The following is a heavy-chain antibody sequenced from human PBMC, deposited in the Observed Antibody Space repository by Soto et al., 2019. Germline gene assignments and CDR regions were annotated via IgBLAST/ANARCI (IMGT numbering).Heavy chain of an antibody. V-gene: IGHV3-64D*08. Sequence: SLRLSCSASGFTFSAYAMHWVRQAPGKGLEYVSAINSNGGSTYYADSVKGRFTISRDNSENTLYLQMSSLRAEDTAVYYCVKRDGYNSYDYWGQGTLVTVSS. CDR1: GFTFSAYA. CDR2: INSNGGST. CDR3: VKRDGYNSYDY. D-gene: IGHD5-12*01. J-gene: IGHJ4*02.